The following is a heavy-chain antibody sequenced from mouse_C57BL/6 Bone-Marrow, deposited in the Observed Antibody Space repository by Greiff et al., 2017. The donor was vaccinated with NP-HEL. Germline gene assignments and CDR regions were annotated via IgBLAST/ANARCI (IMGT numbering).Heavy chain of an antibody. CDR3: ARIWFPYYAMDY. Sequence: QVTLNVSGPGILQSSQTLSLTCSFSGFSLSTSGMGVSWIRQPSGKGLEWLAHIYWDDDKRSNPSLKSRLTISKDTSRNQVFLKITSVDTADTATYYCARIWFPYYAMDYWGQGTSVTVSS. J-gene: IGHJ4*01. CDR2: IYWDDDK. V-gene: IGHV8-12*01. CDR1: GFSLSTSGMG. D-gene: IGHD2-2*01.